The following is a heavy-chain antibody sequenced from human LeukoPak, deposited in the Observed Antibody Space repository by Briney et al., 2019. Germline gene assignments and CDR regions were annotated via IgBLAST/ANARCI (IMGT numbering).Heavy chain of an antibody. V-gene: IGHV3-30*19. CDR3: AREHMVRGVRIAFDI. J-gene: IGHJ3*02. D-gene: IGHD3-10*01. Sequence: GGSLRLSCAASGFTFSSYGMHWVRQAPGKGLEWVAVISYDGSNKYYADSVKGRFTISRDNSKNTLYLQMNSLRAEDTAVYYCAREHMVRGVRIAFDIWGQGTMVTVSS. CDR1: GFTFSSYG. CDR2: ISYDGSNK.